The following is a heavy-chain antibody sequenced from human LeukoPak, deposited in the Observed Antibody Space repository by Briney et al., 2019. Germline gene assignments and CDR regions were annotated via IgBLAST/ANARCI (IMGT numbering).Heavy chain of an antibody. CDR2: IHPGDSDT. D-gene: IGHD3-9*01. J-gene: IGHJ6*02. CDR1: ANTFTKNW. V-gene: IGHV5-51*01. CDR3: ARTGADPSTGYFYYYYGMDV. Sequence: PGESLKISCKGSANTFTKNWIAWVRRTPGKGLEWMGVIHPGDSDTRYGPSFQGQVTISADKSISTVYLQWSSLKASDTAMYYCARTGADPSTGYFYYYYGMDVWGQGTTVTVSS.